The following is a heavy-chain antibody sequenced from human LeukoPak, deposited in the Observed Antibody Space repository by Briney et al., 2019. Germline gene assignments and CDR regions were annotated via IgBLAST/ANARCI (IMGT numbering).Heavy chain of an antibody. CDR3: ARATAENDH. CDR2: INPKTGGT. J-gene: IGHJ4*02. D-gene: IGHD1-14*01. Sequence: GASVKVSCKASGYTFTGYYMHWVRQAPGQGLEWMGWINPKTGGTSYAQKFQGRVTMTRDTSISTINMELTRLTFDDTAVYYCARATAENDHWGQGTLVTVSS. CDR1: GYTFTGYY. V-gene: IGHV1-2*02.